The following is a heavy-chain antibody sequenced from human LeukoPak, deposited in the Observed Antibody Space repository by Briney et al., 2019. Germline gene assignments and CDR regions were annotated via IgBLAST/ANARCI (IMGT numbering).Heavy chain of an antibody. CDR1: GFTFSNAW. J-gene: IGHJ4*02. CDR3: AKDLDIVATITGN. CDR2: VKSKTDAGTT. Sequence: GGSLRLSCAASGFTFSNAWMSWVRQAPGKGLEWVGRVKSKTDAGTTDYAAPVKGRFTISRDDSKNTLYLQMNSLRAEDTAVYYCAKDLDIVATITGNWGQGTLVTVSS. V-gene: IGHV3-15*01. D-gene: IGHD5-12*01.